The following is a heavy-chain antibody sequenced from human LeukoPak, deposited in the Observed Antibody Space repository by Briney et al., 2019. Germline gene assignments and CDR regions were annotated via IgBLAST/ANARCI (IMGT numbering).Heavy chain of an antibody. CDR1: GFTFSSYS. D-gene: IGHD3-16*02. V-gene: IGHV3-21*04. CDR3: AREADRRRYYYYYLDV. J-gene: IGHJ6*03. Sequence: GGSLRLSCAASGFTFSSYSMNWVRQAPGKGLEWVSSISSSSSYIYYADSVKGRFTISRDNAKNSLYLQMNSLRAEDTALYYCAREADRRRYYYYYLDVWGKGTTVTVSS. CDR2: ISSSSSYI.